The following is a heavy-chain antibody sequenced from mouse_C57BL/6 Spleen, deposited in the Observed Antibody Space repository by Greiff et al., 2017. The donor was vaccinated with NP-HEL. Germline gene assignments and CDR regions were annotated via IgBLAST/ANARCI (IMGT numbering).Heavy chain of an antibody. CDR1: GYAFSSYW. D-gene: IGHD1-1*01. CDR3: ASWGYGSSYYFDY. J-gene: IGHJ2*01. V-gene: IGHV1-80*01. Sequence: QVQLQQSGAELVKPGASVKISCKASGYAFSSYWMNWVKQRPGKGLEWIGQIYPGDGDTNYNGKFKGKATLTADKSSSTAYMQLSSLTSEDSAVYFCASWGYGSSYYFDYWGQGTTLTVSS. CDR2: IYPGDGDT.